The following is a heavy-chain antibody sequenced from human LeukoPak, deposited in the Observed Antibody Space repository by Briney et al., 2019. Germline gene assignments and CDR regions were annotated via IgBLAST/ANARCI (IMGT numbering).Heavy chain of an antibody. CDR2: IYYSGST. J-gene: IGHJ3*02. CDR3: ATLGYCSSTSCPGGAFGI. D-gene: IGHD2-2*01. V-gene: IGHV4-59*01. CDR1: GGSISSYY. Sequence: SETLSLTCTVSGGSISSYYWSWIRQPPGKGLEWIGYIYYSGSTNYNPSLKSRVTISVDTSKNQFSLKLSSVTAADTAVYYCATLGYCSSTSCPGGAFGIWGQGTMVTVSS.